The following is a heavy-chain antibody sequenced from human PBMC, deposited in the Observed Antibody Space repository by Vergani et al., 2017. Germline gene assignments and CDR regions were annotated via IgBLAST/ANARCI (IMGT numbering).Heavy chain of an antibody. Sequence: QVQLVQSGAEVKKPGASVKVSCKASGYPFTSYYMHWVRQAPGQGLEWMGIITPSCGSTSNAQKFQVRVTMTRDTSTSTVYMELSSLRSEDTAVYYCAGGVVVVPAAIGPGMDVWGQGTTVTVSS. CDR2: ITPSCGST. V-gene: IGHV1-46*01. CDR1: GYPFTSYY. J-gene: IGHJ6*02. CDR3: AGGVVVVPAAIGPGMDV. D-gene: IGHD2-2*01.